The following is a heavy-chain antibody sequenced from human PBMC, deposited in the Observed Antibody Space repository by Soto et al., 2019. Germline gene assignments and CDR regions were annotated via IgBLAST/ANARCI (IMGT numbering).Heavy chain of an antibody. CDR2: IIPIFGTA. CDR3: ARVAGYSSSWLPRAPFDY. D-gene: IGHD6-13*01. Sequence: SVKVSCKASGGTFSSYAISWVRQAPGQGLEWMGGIIPIFGTANYAQKFQGRVTITADESTSTAYMELSSLRSEDTAVYYCARVAGYSSSWLPRAPFDYWGQGTLVTVSS. J-gene: IGHJ4*02. CDR1: GGTFSSYA. V-gene: IGHV1-69*13.